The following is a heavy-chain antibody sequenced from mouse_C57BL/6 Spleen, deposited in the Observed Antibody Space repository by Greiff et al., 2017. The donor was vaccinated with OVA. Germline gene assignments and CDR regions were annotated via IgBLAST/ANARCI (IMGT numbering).Heavy chain of an antibody. J-gene: IGHJ3*01. V-gene: IGHV1-52*01. Sequence: QVQLKQSGAELVRPGSSVKLSCKASGYTFTSYWMHWVKQRPIQGLEWIGNIDPSDSETHYNQKFKDKATLTVDKSSSTAYMQLSSLTSEDSAVYYCARGYYGSSPFAYWGQGTLVTVSA. CDR2: IDPSDSET. CDR1: GYTFTSYW. CDR3: ARGYYGSSPFAY. D-gene: IGHD1-1*01.